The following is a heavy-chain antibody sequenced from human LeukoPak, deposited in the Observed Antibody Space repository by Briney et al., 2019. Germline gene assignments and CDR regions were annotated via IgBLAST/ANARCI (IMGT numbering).Heavy chain of an antibody. D-gene: IGHD3-3*01. CDR1: GYTFTGYY. CDR2: INPNSGCT. J-gene: IGHJ5*02. Sequence: GASVKVSCKASGYTFTGYYMHWVRQAPGQGLEGMGWINPNSGCTNYAQKFQGRVTMTRDTSIRTAYMELSRLRSDDTAVYYCARGEWLLSNWFAPWGQGTLVTVSS. CDR3: ARGEWLLSNWFAP. V-gene: IGHV1-2*02.